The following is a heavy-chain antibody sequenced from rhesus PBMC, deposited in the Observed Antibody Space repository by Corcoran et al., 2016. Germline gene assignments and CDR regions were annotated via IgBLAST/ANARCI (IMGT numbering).Heavy chain of an antibody. V-gene: IGHV4-160*01. CDR1: GYSISSVH. CDR2: ILTNTGAT. D-gene: IGHD6-25*01. Sequence: QVQLQESGPGPVKPSETRSLTCAGPGYSISSVHWTWYRQPPGKGMGWVGRILTNTGATDYNPSLKSRVIISSDTSKNQFSLKLTSMTAADTAVYFCARVRWAGSGSWNDYFDPWGQGVLVTVSS. CDR3: ARVRWAGSGSWNDYFDP. J-gene: IGHJ4*01.